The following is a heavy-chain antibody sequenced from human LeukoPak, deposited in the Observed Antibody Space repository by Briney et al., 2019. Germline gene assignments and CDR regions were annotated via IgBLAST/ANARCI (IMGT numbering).Heavy chain of an antibody. Sequence: SGPALVKPTQTLTLTFTFSGFPLSPRGMCVSRIRQPPGKALEWIERIEWDVDKYYSTSLKTRLTISKDTSKNQVVLTMTNMDPVDTATYYFARSWHYSSGYHHGFDYCGEGTLVTVSS. CDR3: ARSWHYSSGYHHGFDY. CDR2: IEWDVDK. CDR1: GFPLSPRGMC. D-gene: IGHD3-3*02. V-gene: IGHV2-70*10. J-gene: IGHJ4*02.